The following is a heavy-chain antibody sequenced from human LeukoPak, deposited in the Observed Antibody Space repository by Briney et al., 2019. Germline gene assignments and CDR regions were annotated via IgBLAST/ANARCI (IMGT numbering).Heavy chain of an antibody. CDR3: ARVGQEYYYGMDV. D-gene: IGHD2/OR15-2a*01. CDR2: ISSSSTYI. CDR1: GFTFSSYS. Sequence: GGSLRLSCAASGFTFSSYSMFWVRQAPGKGLEWVSSISSSSTYIYYADSVKGRFTISRDNAKNSLYLQMNSLRAEDTAVYYCARVGQEYYYGMDVWGQGTTVTVSS. V-gene: IGHV3-21*01. J-gene: IGHJ6*02.